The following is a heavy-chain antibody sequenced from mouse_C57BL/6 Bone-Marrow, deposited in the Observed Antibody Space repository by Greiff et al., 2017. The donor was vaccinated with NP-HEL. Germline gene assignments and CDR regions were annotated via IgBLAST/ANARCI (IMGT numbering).Heavy chain of an antibody. Sequence: QVQLQQPGAELVRPGSSVKLSCKASGYTFTSYWMHWVKQRPIQGLEWIGNIDPSDSETHYNQKFKDKATLTVDKSSSTAYMQLRRLTSEDSAVYYCARGGDDGAWCAYWGQGTLVTVSA. CDR3: ARGGDDGAWCAY. CDR2: IDPSDSET. CDR1: GYTFTSYW. V-gene: IGHV1-52*01. D-gene: IGHD2-2*01. J-gene: IGHJ3*01.